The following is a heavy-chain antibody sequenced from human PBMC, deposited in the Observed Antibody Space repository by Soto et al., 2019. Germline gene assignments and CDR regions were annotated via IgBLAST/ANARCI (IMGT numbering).Heavy chain of an antibody. D-gene: IGHD6-6*01. Sequence: ASVKVSCKASGYTFSSYYMHWVRQAPGQGLEWMGIINPSGGSTSYAQKFQGRVTMTRDTSTSTVYMELSSLRSEDTAVYYCARELYSSSSEAPRDYYGMDGWGQGTTVTVAS. CDR3: ARELYSSSSEAPRDYYGMDG. V-gene: IGHV1-46*01. CDR2: INPSGGST. J-gene: IGHJ6*02. CDR1: GYTFSSYY.